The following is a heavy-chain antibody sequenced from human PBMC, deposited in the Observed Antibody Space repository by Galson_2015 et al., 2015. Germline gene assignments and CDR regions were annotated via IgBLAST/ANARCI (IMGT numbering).Heavy chain of an antibody. V-gene: IGHV3-73*01. CDR2: TRSKPSNYAT. Sequence: SLRLSCAASGFTFSGSDMHWVRQASGKGLEWVGLTRSKPSNYATEYAASVKGRFTISRDESSNTAYLQLNSLKTEDTAVYYCGVDDTGGSYRWGQGSLVTVSS. D-gene: IGHD2-8*02. CDR3: GVDDTGGSYR. J-gene: IGHJ5*02. CDR1: GFTFSGSD.